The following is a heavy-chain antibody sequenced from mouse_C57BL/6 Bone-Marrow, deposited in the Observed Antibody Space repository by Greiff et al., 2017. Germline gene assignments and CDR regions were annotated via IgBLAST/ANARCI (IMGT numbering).Heavy chain of an antibody. CDR1: GFSLTSYG. V-gene: IGHV2-2*01. CDR3: ARRDSLFAY. J-gene: IGHJ3*01. CDR2: IWSGGST. Sequence: VKLMESGPGLVQPSQSLSITCTVSGFSLTSYGVHWVRQSPGKGLEWLGVIWSGGSTDYNAAFISRLSISKDNSKSQVFFKMNSLQADDTAIYYCARRDSLFAYWGQGTLVTVSA.